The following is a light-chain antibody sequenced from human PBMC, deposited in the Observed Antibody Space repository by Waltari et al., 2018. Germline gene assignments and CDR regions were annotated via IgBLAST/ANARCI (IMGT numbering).Light chain of an antibody. V-gene: IGKV3-11*01. CDR1: QSVGTY. CDR2: DAS. CDR3: QQRSSWTPHT. J-gene: IGKJ2*01. Sequence: EIVLTQSPATLSFSPGETATLPCRASQSVGTYLAWYQQKPGQAPRLLIYDASNRATGIPDRFRGSGSGTDFTLTISSLEPEDFAVYYCQQRSSWTPHTFGQGARLEIK.